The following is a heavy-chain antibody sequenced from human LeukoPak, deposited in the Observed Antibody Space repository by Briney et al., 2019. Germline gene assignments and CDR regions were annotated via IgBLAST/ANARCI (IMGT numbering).Heavy chain of an antibody. D-gene: IGHD3-22*01. CDR1: GGTFSSYA. CDR2: INPNSGGT. J-gene: IGHJ3*02. V-gene: IGHV1-2*06. CDR3: ASERFYYDSSGYYFWGHAFDI. Sequence: ASVKVSCKASGGTFSSYAISWVRQAPGQGLEWMGRINPNSGGTNYAQKFQGRVTMTRDTSISTAYMELSRLRSDDTAVYYCASERFYYDSSGYYFWGHAFDIWGQGTMVTVSS.